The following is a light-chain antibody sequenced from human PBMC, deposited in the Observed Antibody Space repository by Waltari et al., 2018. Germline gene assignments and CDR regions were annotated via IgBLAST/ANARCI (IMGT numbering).Light chain of an antibody. CDR3: QQSYSTPPFS. V-gene: IGKV1-39*01. CDR2: AAS. J-gene: IGKJ3*01. Sequence: DIQMTQSPSSLSASVGDRVTITCRASQSIADYLNWYQQQPGKAPKLLIYAASNLHGGVPPRFSGSGSGTDFTLTINTLQPEDFATYDCQQSYSTPPFSFGPGTKVDIK. CDR1: QSIADY.